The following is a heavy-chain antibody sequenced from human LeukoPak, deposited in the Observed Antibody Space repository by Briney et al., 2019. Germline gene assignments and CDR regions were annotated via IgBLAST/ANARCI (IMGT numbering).Heavy chain of an antibody. J-gene: IGHJ3*02. Sequence: GRSLRLSCAASGFTFDDYAMHWVRQAPGKGLEWVSGISWNSGSIGYADSVKGRFTISRDNSKNTLYLQMNSLRAEDTAVYYCAKEMVVVPAAIRRHDAFDIWGQGTMVTVSS. CDR2: ISWNSGSI. D-gene: IGHD2-2*02. V-gene: IGHV3-9*01. CDR1: GFTFDDYA. CDR3: AKEMVVVPAAIRRHDAFDI.